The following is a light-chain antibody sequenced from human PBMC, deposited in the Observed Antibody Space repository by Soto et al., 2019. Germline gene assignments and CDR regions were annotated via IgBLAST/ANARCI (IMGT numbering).Light chain of an antibody. Sequence: DIQMTQSPSSLSASVGDRVTITCRASQSISSYLNWYQQKPGKAPKLLIYAASSLQSGVPSRFSGSGSGTDFTLTISSLQPEDFATYYCQQSYSKFPWTFGQGTKVEIK. CDR1: QSISSY. V-gene: IGKV1-39*01. CDR3: QQSYSKFPWT. J-gene: IGKJ1*01. CDR2: AAS.